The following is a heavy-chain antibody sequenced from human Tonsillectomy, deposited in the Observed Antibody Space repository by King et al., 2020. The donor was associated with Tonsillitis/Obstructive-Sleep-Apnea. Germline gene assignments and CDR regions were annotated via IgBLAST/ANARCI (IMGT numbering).Heavy chain of an antibody. D-gene: IGHD2-2*01. CDR3: AKAAHHDPLYQFDY. CDR1: GFTFNEYA. V-gene: IGHV3-9*01. Sequence: VQLVESGGGLVQPGRSLRLSCAASGFTFNEYALHWVRQVPGKGLEWVSGINWNSGRIVYADSVKGRFTISRDNAQNSLYLQMNSLRAEDTALYYCAKAAHHDPLYQFDYWGQGTPVTVSS. CDR2: INWNSGRI. J-gene: IGHJ4*02.